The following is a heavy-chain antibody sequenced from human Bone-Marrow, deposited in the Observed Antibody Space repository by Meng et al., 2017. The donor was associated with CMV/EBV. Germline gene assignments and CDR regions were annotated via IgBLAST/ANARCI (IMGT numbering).Heavy chain of an antibody. Sequence: AAVTVSCKASGYTFTGYYMHWVRQAPGQGLEWMGWINPNSGGTNYAQKFQGRVTMTRDTSISTAYMELSRLRSDDTAVYYCARVKWEGYDFWSGLARNYYYGMDVWGQGTTVTFYS. CDR3: ARVKWEGYDFWSGLARNYYYGMDV. CDR1: GYTFTGYY. CDR2: INPNSGGT. D-gene: IGHD3-3*01. J-gene: IGHJ6*02. V-gene: IGHV1-2*02.